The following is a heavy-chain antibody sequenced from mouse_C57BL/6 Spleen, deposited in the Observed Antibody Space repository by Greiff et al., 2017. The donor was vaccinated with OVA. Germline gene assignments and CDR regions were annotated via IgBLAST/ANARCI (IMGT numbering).Heavy chain of an antibody. J-gene: IGHJ3*01. CDR3: ARYWGTAQAPFAY. Sequence: QVHVKQSGAELVRPGTSVKVSCKASGYAFTNYLIEWVKQRPGQGLEWIGVINPGSGGTNYNEKFKGKATLTADKSSSTAYMQLSSLTSEDSAVYFCARYWGTAQAPFAYWGQGTLVTVSA. CDR1: GYAFTNYL. D-gene: IGHD3-2*02. CDR2: INPGSGGT. V-gene: IGHV1-54*01.